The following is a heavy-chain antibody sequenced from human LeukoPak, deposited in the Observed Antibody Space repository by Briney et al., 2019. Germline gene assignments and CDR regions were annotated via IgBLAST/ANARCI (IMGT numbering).Heavy chain of an antibody. CDR2: IYYSGST. CDR3: ARRGVAAASNAFDI. D-gene: IGHD6-13*01. Sequence: SETLSLTCTVSGGSISSSSYYWGWIRQPPGNGLEWIGSIYYSGSTYYNPSLKSRVTISVDTSKNQFSLKLSSVTAADTAVYYCARRGVAAASNAFDIWGQGTMVTVSS. V-gene: IGHV4-39*01. CDR1: GGSISSSSYY. J-gene: IGHJ3*02.